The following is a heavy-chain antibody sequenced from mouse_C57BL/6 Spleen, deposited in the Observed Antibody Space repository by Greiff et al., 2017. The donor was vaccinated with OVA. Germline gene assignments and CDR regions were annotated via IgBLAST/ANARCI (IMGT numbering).Heavy chain of an antibody. D-gene: IGHD2-2*01. CDR2: IDPETGGT. J-gene: IGHJ2*01. CDR3: TRSRGTRAGGYGFDY. Sequence: QVQLKQSGAELVRPGASVTLSCKASGYTFTDYEMHWVKQTPVHGLEWIGAIDPETGGTAYNQKFKGKAILTADKSSSTAYMELRSLTSEDSAVYYCTRSRGTRAGGYGFDYWGQGTTLTVSS. V-gene: IGHV1-15*01. CDR1: GYTFTDYE.